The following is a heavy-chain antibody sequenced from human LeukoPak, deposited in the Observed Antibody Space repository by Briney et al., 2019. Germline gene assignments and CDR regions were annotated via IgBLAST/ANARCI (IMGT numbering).Heavy chain of an antibody. CDR1: GFTSSDYR. CDR3: ARDRGSSGWYEFDY. V-gene: IGHV3-7*01. Sequence: AVSLRLSCAASGFTSSDYRMSWVAPGPRKGLKGLANIKQDGSEKYYVDSVKGRFTISRDNAKNSLYLQMNSLRAEDTAVYYCARDRGSSGWYEFDYWGQGTLVTVSS. D-gene: IGHD6-19*01. CDR2: IKQDGSEK. J-gene: IGHJ4*02.